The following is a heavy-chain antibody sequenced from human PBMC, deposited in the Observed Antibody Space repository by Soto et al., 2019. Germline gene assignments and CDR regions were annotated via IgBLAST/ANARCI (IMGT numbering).Heavy chain of an antibody. Sequence: ASVKVSCKASGYVSTGFYLHWVRQAPGQGLEWMGWIFPTSGATKYAQKFQGRVTLTRDTSLSTGYMDLTRLTSDDTAVYYCARGRSLKWNWFDRWGQGTLVTVSS. J-gene: IGHJ5*02. V-gene: IGHV1-2*02. D-gene: IGHD2-15*01. CDR3: ARGRSLKWNWFDR. CDR2: IFPTSGAT. CDR1: GYVSTGFY.